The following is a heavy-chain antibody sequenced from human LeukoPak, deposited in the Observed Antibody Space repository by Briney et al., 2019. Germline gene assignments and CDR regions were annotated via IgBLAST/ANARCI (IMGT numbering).Heavy chain of an antibody. D-gene: IGHD6-19*01. CDR1: GFTFSSYG. V-gene: IGHV3-30*18. J-gene: IGHJ5*02. CDR2: ISYDGSNK. Sequence: PGRSLRLSCAASGFTFSSYGMHWVRQAPGKGLEWVAVISYDGSNKYYADSVKGRFTISRDNSKNTLYLQMNSLRAEDTAVYYCAKHPGSGWYRGWFDPWGQGTLVTVYS. CDR3: AKHPGSGWYRGWFDP.